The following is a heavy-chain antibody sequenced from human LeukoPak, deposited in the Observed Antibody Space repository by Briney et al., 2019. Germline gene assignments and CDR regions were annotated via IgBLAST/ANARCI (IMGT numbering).Heavy chain of an antibody. CDR1: GFTFSSFG. Sequence: GGSLRLSCEAPGFTFSSFGMHWVRQAPGKGLEWVAFIRNDGSKKYYADSVKGRFTISRDNSKNTLYLQMNSLRAEDTAVYYCAKGSGSSLDIDYWGQGTLVTVSS. D-gene: IGHD5-18*01. CDR2: IRNDGSKK. CDR3: AKGSGSSLDIDY. V-gene: IGHV3-30*02. J-gene: IGHJ4*02.